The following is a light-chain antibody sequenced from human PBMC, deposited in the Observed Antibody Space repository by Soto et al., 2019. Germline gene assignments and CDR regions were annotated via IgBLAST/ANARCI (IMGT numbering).Light chain of an antibody. V-gene: IGLV2-14*01. CDR3: SSYRGGSTYV. Sequence: QSVLTQPASVSGSPGQSITISCTGTSSDVGGYEYVSWYQQHPGKAPKLMIYEVRDRPSGVSSRFSGSKSGNTASLTISGLQAEDEADYYCSSYRGGSTYVFGTGTKVT. CDR2: EVR. J-gene: IGLJ1*01. CDR1: SSDVGGYEY.